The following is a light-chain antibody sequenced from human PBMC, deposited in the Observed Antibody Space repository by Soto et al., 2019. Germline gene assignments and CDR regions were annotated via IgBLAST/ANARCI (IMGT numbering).Light chain of an antibody. CDR1: SSDVGSFNY. V-gene: IGLV2-14*03. J-gene: IGLJ2*01. CDR3: CSYTRCATLV. Sequence: QSALTQPASVSGSPGQSITISCTGSSSDVGSFNYVSWYQQHPGNAPKLLIYEVSNRPSGVSGRFSASKSGNTASLTISGLQAEDEADYYCCSYTRCATLVFAGGTKLTVL. CDR2: EVS.